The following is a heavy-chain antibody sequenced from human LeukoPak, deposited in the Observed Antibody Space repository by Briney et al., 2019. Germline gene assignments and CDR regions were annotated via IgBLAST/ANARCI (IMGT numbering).Heavy chain of an antibody. D-gene: IGHD6-13*01. CDR3: AREVAAAPLDH. CDR2: ISYDGSNK. V-gene: IGHV3-30-3*01. J-gene: IGHJ4*02. CDR1: GFTFSSYA. Sequence: GGSLRLSCAASGFTFSSYAMHWVRQAPGKGLEWVAVISYDGSNKYYADSVKGRFTISRDNSKNTLYLQMNSLRAEDTAIYYCAREVAAAPLDHSGQGTLVTVSS.